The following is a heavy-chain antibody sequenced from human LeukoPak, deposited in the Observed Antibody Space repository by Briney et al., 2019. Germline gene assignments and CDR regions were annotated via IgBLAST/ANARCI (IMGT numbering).Heavy chain of an antibody. CDR2: IWYDGSNK. J-gene: IGHJ4*02. CDR1: GFTFSNYG. V-gene: IGHV3-33*01. Sequence: PGGSLRLSCAASGFTFSNYGMHWVRQAPGKGLEWVAVIWYDGSNKYYADSVKGRFTISRDNSKNTLYLQMNSLRAEDTAVYYCARDSNVRGLDYWGQGTLVTVSS. CDR3: ARDSNVRGLDY. D-gene: IGHD3-10*01.